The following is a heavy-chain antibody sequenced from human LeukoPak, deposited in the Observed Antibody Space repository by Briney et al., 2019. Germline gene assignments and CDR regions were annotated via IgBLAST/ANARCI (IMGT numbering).Heavy chain of an antibody. CDR3: ARDLTSIAARPGGTFDY. D-gene: IGHD6-6*01. V-gene: IGHV3-21*01. J-gene: IGHJ4*02. CDR1: GFTFSSYS. CDR2: ISSSSSYI. Sequence: GGSLRLSCAASGFTFSSYSMNWVRQAPGKGLEWVSSISSSSSYIYYADSVKGRFTISRDNAKNSLYLRMNSLRAEDTAVYYCARDLTSIAARPGGTFDYWGQGTLVTVSS.